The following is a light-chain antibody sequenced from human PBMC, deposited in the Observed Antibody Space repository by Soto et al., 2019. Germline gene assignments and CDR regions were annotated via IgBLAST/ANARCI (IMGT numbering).Light chain of an antibody. J-gene: IGKJ1*01. CDR2: DVS. CDR3: QQYNRYWT. CDR1: QRISGW. V-gene: IGKV1-5*01. Sequence: DIELTQSPSTLSASVGDTVTITCRASQRISGWLAWHQQKPGKAPKPLIYDVSSLESGVPSRLSGSGSETEFTLTIRSLFPDDFATYYCQQYNRYWTFGQGTKVDIK.